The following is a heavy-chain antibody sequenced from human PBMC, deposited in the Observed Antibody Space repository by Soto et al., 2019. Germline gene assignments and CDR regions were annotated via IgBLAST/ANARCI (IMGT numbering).Heavy chain of an antibody. CDR1: GFTFSSYD. CDR3: AKGSSWFDS. CDR2: ISYGVSNK. J-gene: IGHJ5*01. Sequence: GGSLRLSCAASGFTFSSYDMHWVRQAPGKGLEWVGVISYGVSNKYYADSVKGRFTVSRDNSKNTLYLQMNSLRTEDTAVYYCAKGSSWFDSWGQGTLVTVSS. V-gene: IGHV3-30*18. D-gene: IGHD6-13*01.